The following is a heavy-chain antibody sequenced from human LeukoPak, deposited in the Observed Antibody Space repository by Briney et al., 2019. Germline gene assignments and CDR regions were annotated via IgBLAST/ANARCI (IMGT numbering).Heavy chain of an antibody. D-gene: IGHD6-19*01. CDR1: GYSFTSYW. J-gene: IGHJ4*02. Sequence: GESLKISCKGSGYSFTSYWIGWVRQMPGKGLEWLGIIYPGDSDTRYSPSFQGQVTISADKSISTAYLQWSSLKASDTAMYYCARLRFYSSGWSHYFDYWGQGTLVTVSS. V-gene: IGHV5-51*01. CDR3: ARLRFYSSGWSHYFDY. CDR2: IYPGDSDT.